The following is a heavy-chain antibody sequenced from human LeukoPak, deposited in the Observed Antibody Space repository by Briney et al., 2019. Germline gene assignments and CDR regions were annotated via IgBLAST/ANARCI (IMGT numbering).Heavy chain of an antibody. Sequence: ASVKVSCKASGYTFTSYGISWVRQAPGQGLEWMGRIIPILGIANYAQKFQGRVTITADKSTSTAYMELSSLRSEDTAVYYCASGSYYYYYGMDVWGQGTTVTVSS. J-gene: IGHJ6*02. D-gene: IGHD3-10*01. CDR2: IIPILGIA. V-gene: IGHV1-69*04. CDR1: GYTFTSYG. CDR3: ASGSYYYYYGMDV.